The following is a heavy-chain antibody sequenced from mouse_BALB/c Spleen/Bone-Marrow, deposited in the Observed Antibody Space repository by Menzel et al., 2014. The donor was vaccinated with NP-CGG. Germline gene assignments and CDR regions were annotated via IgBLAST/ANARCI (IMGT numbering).Heavy chain of an antibody. Sequence: VELKQSGPEPGKRWASVKLSCTASGFNIKDTYMHWVKQRPEQGLEWIGRIDPANGNTKYDPKFQGKATTTADTSSNTAYMQLSSLTSEDTAVYDCARYYYGSSYAMDYLGQGTSVAISS. J-gene: IGHJ4*01. CDR3: ARYYYGSSYAMDY. V-gene: IGHV14-3*02. CDR1: GFNIKDTY. D-gene: IGHD1-1*01. CDR2: IDPANGNT.